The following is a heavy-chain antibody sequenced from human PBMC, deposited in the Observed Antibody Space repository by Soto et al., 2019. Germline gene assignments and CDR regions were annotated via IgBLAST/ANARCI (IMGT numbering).Heavy chain of an antibody. D-gene: IGHD6-13*01. Sequence: QVQLQKSGPGLVKPSGTLSLSCTVSGDSISSNNWWSWVRQSPGKGLEWIGEIYHSGTTYYNPSLKSRCTISMDMSKNQFSLKLSSVTAADTAVYYCASRYTYSWDSYFNYWGQGTLVTVSS. CDR3: ASRYTYSWDSYFNY. CDR2: IYHSGTT. CDR1: GDSISSNNW. V-gene: IGHV4-4*02. J-gene: IGHJ4*02.